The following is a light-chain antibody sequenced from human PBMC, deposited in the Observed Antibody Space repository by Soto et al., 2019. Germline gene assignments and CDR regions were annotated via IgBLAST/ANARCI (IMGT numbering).Light chain of an antibody. CDR1: RSDVGDYNY. Sequence: QSALTQPASVSGSPGQSSTLSCTRTRSDVGDYNYVSWYQQHPGKAPRIIIYEVSYRHSGVSNRFSGSKSGNTASLTISGLQAEVEADNYCSSYASGSTLVVGAGTQLTGL. CDR3: SSYASGSTLV. V-gene: IGLV2-14*01. CDR2: EVS. J-gene: IGLJ3*02.